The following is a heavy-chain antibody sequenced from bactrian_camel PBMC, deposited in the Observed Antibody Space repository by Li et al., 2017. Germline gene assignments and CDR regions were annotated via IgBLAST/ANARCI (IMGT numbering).Heavy chain of an antibody. Sequence: HVQLVESGGGSVQDGGSLRLSCAARTGTFRSACMGWIRQAPGKEREGVAAIDSDGIASYADPVKGRFTISKDNANNTVNLMMNSLKPEDTAMYYCAANFGPYCSGPYLARRENFLGQGTQVTVS. CDR2: IDSDGIA. D-gene: IGHD1*01. V-gene: IGHV3S53*01. CDR1: TGTFRSAC. J-gene: IGHJ4*01.